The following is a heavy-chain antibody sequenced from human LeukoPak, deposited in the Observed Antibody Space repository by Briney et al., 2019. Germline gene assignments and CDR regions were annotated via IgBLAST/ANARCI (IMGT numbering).Heavy chain of an antibody. CDR3: ARAYYGSGSYLNWFDP. CDR2: IIPIFGTA. D-gene: IGHD3-10*01. Sequence: ASVKVSCKASGGTFSSYAISWVRQAPGQGLEWMGGIIPIFGTANYAQKFQGRVTITADESTSTAYVELSSLRSEDTAVYYCARAYYGSGSYLNWFDPWGQGTLVTVSS. CDR1: GGTFSSYA. V-gene: IGHV1-69*13. J-gene: IGHJ5*02.